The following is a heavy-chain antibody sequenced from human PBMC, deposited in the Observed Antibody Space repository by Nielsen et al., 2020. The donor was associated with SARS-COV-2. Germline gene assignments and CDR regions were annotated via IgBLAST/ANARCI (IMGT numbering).Heavy chain of an antibody. J-gene: IGHJ4*02. V-gene: IGHV1-3*01. D-gene: IGHD2-15*01. CDR1: GYTFTSYA. Sequence: ASVKVSCKASGYTFTSYAMHWVRQAPGQRLEWMGWINAGNGNTKYSQKFQGRVTITRDTSASTAYMELSSLRSEDTAVYYCARVQAVAATADTAFLLSSPFDYWGQGTLVTVSS. CDR3: ARVQAVAATADTAFLLSSPFDY. CDR2: INAGNGNT.